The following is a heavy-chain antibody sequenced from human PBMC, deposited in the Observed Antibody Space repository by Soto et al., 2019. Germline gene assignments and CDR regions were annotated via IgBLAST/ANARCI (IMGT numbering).Heavy chain of an antibody. CDR2: IIPIFGTA. D-gene: IGHD3-3*01. J-gene: IGHJ5*02. CDR1: GGTFSSYA. Sequence: SVKVSCKASGGTFSSYAISWVRQAPGQGLEWMGGIIPIFGTANYAQKFQGRVTITADKSTSTAYMELSSLRSENTAVYYCARGPTLNRFLEWLLPLYNWFDPWGQGTLVTVSS. V-gene: IGHV1-69*06. CDR3: ARGPTLNRFLEWLLPLYNWFDP.